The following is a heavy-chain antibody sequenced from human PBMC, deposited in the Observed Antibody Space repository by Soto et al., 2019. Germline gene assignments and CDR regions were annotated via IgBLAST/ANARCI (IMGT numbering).Heavy chain of an antibody. V-gene: IGHV3-74*01. Sequence: EVQLVESGGGLVQPGGSLRLSCAASGFTFSDYWMHWVRQVPGKGLVWVSRINGDGSNTNYADSVKGRFTISRDNAKNTLYMQMRSLKAEDTAVYSCARDGRRGSWGQGTLVTVSS. CDR3: ARDGRRGS. J-gene: IGHJ5*02. CDR1: GFTFSDYW. D-gene: IGHD3-10*01. CDR2: INGDGSNT.